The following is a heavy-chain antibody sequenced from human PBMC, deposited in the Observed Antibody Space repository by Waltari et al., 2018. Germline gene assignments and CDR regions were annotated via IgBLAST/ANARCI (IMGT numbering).Heavy chain of an antibody. J-gene: IGHJ4*02. V-gene: IGHV1-69*13. CDR3: ARGNCSGGSCYGKFDY. D-gene: IGHD2-15*01. CDR2: IIPIFGTA. Sequence: QVQLVQSGAEVKKPGSSVKVSCKASGGTFSSYAISWVRQAPGQGLEWMGGIIPIFGTANYAQKVQGRVTITADESTSTAYMELSSLRSEDTAVYYCARGNCSGGSCYGKFDYWGQGTLVTVSS. CDR1: GGTFSSYA.